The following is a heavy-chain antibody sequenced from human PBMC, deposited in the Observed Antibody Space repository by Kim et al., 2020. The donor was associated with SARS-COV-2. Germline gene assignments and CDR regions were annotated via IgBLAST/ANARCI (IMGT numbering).Heavy chain of an antibody. D-gene: IGHD3-3*01. V-gene: IGHV4-34*01. Sequence: KSRVTISVDTSKNQFSLKLSSVTAADTAVYYCARSYYDFWSGYYSYYMDVWGKGTTVTVSS. J-gene: IGHJ6*03. CDR3: ARSYYDFWSGYYSYYMDV.